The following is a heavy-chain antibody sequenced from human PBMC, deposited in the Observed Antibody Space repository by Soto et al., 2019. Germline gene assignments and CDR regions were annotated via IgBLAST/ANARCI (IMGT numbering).Heavy chain of an antibody. J-gene: IGHJ4*02. V-gene: IGHV4-31*02. CDR1: GGSISSGGYY. CDR3: ARKFTVTTGFDY. D-gene: IGHD4-4*01. CDR2: IYYSGST. Sequence: LCGGSISSGGYYWSWIRLHPGKGLEWIGYIYYSGSTYYNPSLKSRVTISVDTSKNQFSLKLSSVTAADTAVYYCARKFTVTTGFDYWGQGTLVTVSS.